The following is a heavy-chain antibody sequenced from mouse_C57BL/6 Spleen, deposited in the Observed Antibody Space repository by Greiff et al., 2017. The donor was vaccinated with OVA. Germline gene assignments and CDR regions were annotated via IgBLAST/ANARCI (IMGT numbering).Heavy chain of an antibody. J-gene: IGHJ3*01. Sequence: VQLQQSGTVLARPGASVKMSCKTSGYTFTSYWMHWVKQRPGQGLEWIGAIYPGNSDTSYNQKFKGKAKLTAVTSASTAYMELSSLTNEDSAVYYCNYYGSSYGRFAYWGQGTLVTVSA. CDR2: IYPGNSDT. CDR3: NYYGSSYGRFAY. CDR1: GYTFTSYW. V-gene: IGHV1-5*01. D-gene: IGHD1-1*01.